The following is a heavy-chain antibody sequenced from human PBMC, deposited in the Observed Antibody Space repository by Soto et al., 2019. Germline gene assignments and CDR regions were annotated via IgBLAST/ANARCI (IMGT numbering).Heavy chain of an antibody. Sequence: GGSLRLSCAASGFTFSSYGMHWVRQAPGKGLEWVAVIWYDGSNKYYADSVKGRFTISRDNSKNTLYLQMNSLRAEDTAVYYCAREHYSSSSQHYYYYGMDVWGQGTTVTVSS. CDR1: GFTFSSYG. CDR2: IWYDGSNK. CDR3: AREHYSSSSQHYYYYGMDV. V-gene: IGHV3-33*01. J-gene: IGHJ6*02. D-gene: IGHD6-6*01.